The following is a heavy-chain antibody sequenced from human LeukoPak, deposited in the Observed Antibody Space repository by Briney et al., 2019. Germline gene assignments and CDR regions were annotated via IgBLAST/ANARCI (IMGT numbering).Heavy chain of an antibody. Sequence: PGGSLRLSCAASGFSFSSYAMSWAPRAPGKGLDWFSGISGSGGNAYYADSVKGRFTISRDNSKNTLYLQTNSLRADDTAVYYCAKAAYGPLYYFDYWGQGTLVTVSS. D-gene: IGHD3-10*01. CDR2: ISGSGGNA. J-gene: IGHJ4*02. CDR3: AKAAYGPLYYFDY. V-gene: IGHV3-23*01. CDR1: GFSFSSYA.